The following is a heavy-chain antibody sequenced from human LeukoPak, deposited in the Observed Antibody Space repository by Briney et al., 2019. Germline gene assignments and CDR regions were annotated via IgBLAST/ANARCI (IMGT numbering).Heavy chain of an antibody. CDR1: GFTFSSYW. Sequence: GGSLRLSCAASGFTFSSYWMSWVRQAPGKGLEWVANIHQDGSERYYVDSVKGRFTISRDNTKNSLYLQMTSLRAEDTAVYYCARDDNLIHLWAVFDYWGQGSLVTVSS. D-gene: IGHD5-18*01. CDR3: ARDDNLIHLWAVFDY. CDR2: IHQDGSER. J-gene: IGHJ4*02. V-gene: IGHV3-7*01.